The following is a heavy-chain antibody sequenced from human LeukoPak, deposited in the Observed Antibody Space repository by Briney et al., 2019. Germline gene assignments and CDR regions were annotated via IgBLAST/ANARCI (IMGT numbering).Heavy chain of an antibody. Sequence: GESLKISCKGSGYSFTSYWIGWVRQMPGKGLEWMGIIYPGDSDTRYSASFQGQVTISADKSISTAYLQWSSLKASDTAMYYCATGEYSSSWYVDYWGQGTLVTVSS. CDR2: IYPGDSDT. CDR1: GYSFTSYW. J-gene: IGHJ4*02. CDR3: ATGEYSSSWYVDY. V-gene: IGHV5-51*01. D-gene: IGHD6-13*01.